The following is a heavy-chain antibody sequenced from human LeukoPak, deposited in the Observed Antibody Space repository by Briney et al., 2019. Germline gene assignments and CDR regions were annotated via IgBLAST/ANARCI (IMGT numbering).Heavy chain of an antibody. CDR1: GFTFSSYG. CDR2: IWYDESNK. D-gene: IGHD3-22*01. Sequence: GGSLRLSCAASGFTFSSYGMHWVRQAPGKGLEWVAVIWYDESNKYYADSVKGRFTISRDNSKNTLYLQMNSLRAEDTAVYYCARDNDSSGYSTGPVDYWGQGTLVTVSS. J-gene: IGHJ4*02. V-gene: IGHV3-33*01. CDR3: ARDNDSSGYSTGPVDY.